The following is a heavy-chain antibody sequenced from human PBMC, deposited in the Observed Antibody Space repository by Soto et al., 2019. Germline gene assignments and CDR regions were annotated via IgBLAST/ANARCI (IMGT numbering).Heavy chain of an antibody. CDR3: AREYCSGGSCYPGWFDP. Sequence: SVKVSCKASGGTFSSYAISWVRQAPGQGLEWMGGIIPIFGTANYAQKFQGRVTITADESTSTAYMELSSLRSDDTAVYYCAREYCSGGSCYPGWFDPWGQGTLVTVSS. D-gene: IGHD2-15*01. J-gene: IGHJ5*02. V-gene: IGHV1-69*13. CDR1: GGTFSSYA. CDR2: IIPIFGTA.